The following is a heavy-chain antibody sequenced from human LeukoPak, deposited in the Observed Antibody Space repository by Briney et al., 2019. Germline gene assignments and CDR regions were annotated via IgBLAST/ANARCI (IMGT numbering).Heavy chain of an antibody. Sequence: GRSLRLSCAASGFTFSSYGMHWVRQAPGKGLEWVAVISYDGSNKYYADSVKGRFTISRDNSKNTLYLQMNSLRAEDTAVYYCAKDRGPYGSGSYGLDYWGQGTLVTVSS. D-gene: IGHD3-10*01. J-gene: IGHJ4*02. CDR3: AKDRGPYGSGSYGLDY. CDR2: ISYDGSNK. CDR1: GFTFSSYG. V-gene: IGHV3-30*18.